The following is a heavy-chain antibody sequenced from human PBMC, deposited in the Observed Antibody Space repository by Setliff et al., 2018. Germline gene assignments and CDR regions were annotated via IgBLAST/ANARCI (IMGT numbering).Heavy chain of an antibody. Sequence: PGGSLRLSCAASGFTFRGFAMHWVRQAPGKGLEWVAFIRHDGSDKYYADSVKGRFTISRDNSKNTLYLQMSSLRVEDTAVYHCAKVTLISDTSGNTWGQGTLVTVSS. CDR1: GFTFRGFA. V-gene: IGHV3-30*02. J-gene: IGHJ5*02. CDR2: IRHDGSDK. D-gene: IGHD3-22*01. CDR3: AKVTLISDTSGNT.